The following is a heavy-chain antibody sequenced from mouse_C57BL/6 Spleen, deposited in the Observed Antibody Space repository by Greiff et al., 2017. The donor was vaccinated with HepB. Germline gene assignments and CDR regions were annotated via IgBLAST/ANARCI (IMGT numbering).Heavy chain of an antibody. J-gene: IGHJ2*01. D-gene: IGHD3-2*02. CDR2: INPNNGGT. CDR1: GYTFTDYN. V-gene: IGHV1-18*01. Sequence: EVQGVESGPELVKPGASVKIPCKASGYTFTDYNMDWVKQSHGKSLEWIGDINPNNGGTIYNQKFKGKATLTVDKSSSTAYMELRSLTSEDTAVYYCARERSLDSSGSFDYWGQGTTLTVSS. CDR3: ARERSLDSSGSFDY.